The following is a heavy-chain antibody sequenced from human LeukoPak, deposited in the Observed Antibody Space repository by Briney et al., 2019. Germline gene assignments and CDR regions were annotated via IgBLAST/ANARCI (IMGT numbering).Heavy chain of an antibody. Sequence: GGSLRLSCAASGFTFSSYAMRWVRQAPGKGLEWVSAISGSGGSTYYADSVKGRFTISRDNSKNTLYLQMNSQRAEDTAVYYCAKGHTRTPNYFDYWGEGPLVTVSS. J-gene: IGHJ4*02. CDR1: GFTFSSYA. CDR3: AKGHTRTPNYFDY. V-gene: IGHV3-23*01. D-gene: IGHD2-15*01. CDR2: ISGSGGST.